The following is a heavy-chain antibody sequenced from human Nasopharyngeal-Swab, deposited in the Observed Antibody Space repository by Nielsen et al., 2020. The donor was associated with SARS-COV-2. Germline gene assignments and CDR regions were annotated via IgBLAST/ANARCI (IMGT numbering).Heavy chain of an antibody. CDR2: IATNNYGGTA. CDR1: GFPLASYA. CDR3: VRGQKAFDV. V-gene: IGHV3-49*02. Sequence: GGSLRLSCKPSGFPLASYALTRVRQAPGRGLEWLGFIATNNYGGTAKYAASVRDRFSISRDDSRNVAYLQMDRPTLDDTALYHCVRGQKAFDVWGQGAMDTVSS. J-gene: IGHJ3*01.